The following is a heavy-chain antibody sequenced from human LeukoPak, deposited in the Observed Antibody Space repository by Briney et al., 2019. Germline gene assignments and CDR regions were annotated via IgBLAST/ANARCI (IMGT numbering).Heavy chain of an antibody. CDR3: ARTSVSMAAKEDYFDY. V-gene: IGHV3-53*01. CDR1: GFSVSTNY. Sequence: WGSLRLSCAASGFSVSTNYMSWVRQAPGKGLEWVSIIYSDGSTYYADSVKGRFIISRDNSKNTLYLAMNTLGAEDTAVYYCARTSVSMAAKEDYFDYWGQGTQVTVSS. D-gene: IGHD2-15*01. CDR2: IYSDGST. J-gene: IGHJ4*02.